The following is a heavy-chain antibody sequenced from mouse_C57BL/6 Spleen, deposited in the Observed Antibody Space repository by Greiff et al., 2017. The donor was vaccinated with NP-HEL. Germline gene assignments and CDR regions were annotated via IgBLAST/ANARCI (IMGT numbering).Heavy chain of an antibody. D-gene: IGHD4-1*01. CDR3: ARQVGTKGYYFDY. V-gene: IGHV2-9-1*01. CDR2: IWTGGGT. Sequence: VQLVESGPGLVAPSQSLSITCTVSGFSLTSYAISWVRQPPGKGLEWLGVIWTGGGTNYNSALKSRLSISKDKSKSQVFLKMNRLQTDDTARYYGARQVGTKGYYFDYWGQGTTLTVSS. J-gene: IGHJ2*01. CDR1: GFSLTSYA.